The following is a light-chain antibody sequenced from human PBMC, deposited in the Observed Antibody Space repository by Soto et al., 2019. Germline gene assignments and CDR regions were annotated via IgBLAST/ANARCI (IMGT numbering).Light chain of an antibody. CDR3: QQYHSDPIT. J-gene: IGKJ5*01. Sequence: DFVMTQSPDSPAASLGEGASINCKASLSDSSNSNNQNYLAWFQQKSGQPTKLLIYWASTRPSGVPDRVSGSGSATDVTLTISSLQAEDVAVYYGQQYHSDPITFGQGTRLEIK. V-gene: IGKV4-1*01. CDR1: LSDSSNSNNQNY. CDR2: WAS.